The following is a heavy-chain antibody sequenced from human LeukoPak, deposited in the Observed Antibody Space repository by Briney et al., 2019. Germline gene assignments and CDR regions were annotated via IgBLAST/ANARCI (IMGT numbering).Heavy chain of an antibody. CDR1: GGSISSYY. V-gene: IGHV4-4*07. J-gene: IGHJ3*02. D-gene: IGHD3-9*01. Sequence: SETLSLTCTVPGGSISSYYWSWIRQPAGKGPEWIGRIYTSGSTNYNPSLKSRVTMSVDTSKNQFSLKLSSVTAADTAVYYCARDMAGGYFDWYPKVAFDIWGQGTMVTVSS. CDR2: IYTSGST. CDR3: ARDMAGGYFDWYPKVAFDI.